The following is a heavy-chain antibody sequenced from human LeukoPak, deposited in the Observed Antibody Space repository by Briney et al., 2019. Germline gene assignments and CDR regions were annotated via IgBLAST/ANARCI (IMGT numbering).Heavy chain of an antibody. Sequence: GGSPRLSCAASGFTFSSYSMNWVRQAPGKGLEWVSSTSPSSSYKYYADSVKGRFTISRDNAKNSLYLQMNSLRAEDTAVYFCARGSYDILTGYSPFFFDYWGQGTLVTVSS. D-gene: IGHD3-9*01. V-gene: IGHV3-21*01. CDR3: ARGSYDILTGYSPFFFDY. J-gene: IGHJ4*02. CDR1: GFTFSSYS. CDR2: TSPSSSYK.